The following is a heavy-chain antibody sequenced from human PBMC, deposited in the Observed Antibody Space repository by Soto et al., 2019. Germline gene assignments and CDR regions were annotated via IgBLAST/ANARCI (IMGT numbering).Heavy chain of an antibody. CDR1: GGSISSGDYY. CDR2: IYYSGTT. D-gene: IGHD2-2*01. CDR3: ASEKYCIRPRCYADYYYYGLEV. V-gene: IGHV4-30-4*01. Sequence: QVQLQESGPGLVKPSQTLSLTCTVSGGSISSGDYYWSWIRQPPGKGLEWIGYIYYSGTTYYNPSLKNQVTASVQMSNNHCPLKLGCVTAADTAVYCCASEKYCIRPRCYADYYYYGLEVWGQGTTVTVSS. J-gene: IGHJ6*02.